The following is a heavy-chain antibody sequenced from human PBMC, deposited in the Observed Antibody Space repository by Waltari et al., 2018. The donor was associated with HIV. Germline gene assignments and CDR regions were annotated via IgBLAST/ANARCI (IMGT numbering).Heavy chain of an antibody. V-gene: IGHV1-69*01. Sequence: QVQLVQSGAEVKKPGSSVKVSCKASGGTFSSYAISWVRQAPGQGLEWMGGIIPIFGTANYAQKFQGRVTITADESTSTAYMELSSLRSEDTAVYYCATNLGSYGDLPGGYFDYWGQGTLVTVSS. J-gene: IGHJ4*02. D-gene: IGHD4-17*01. CDR1: GGTFSSYA. CDR3: ATNLGSYGDLPGGYFDY. CDR2: IIPIFGTA.